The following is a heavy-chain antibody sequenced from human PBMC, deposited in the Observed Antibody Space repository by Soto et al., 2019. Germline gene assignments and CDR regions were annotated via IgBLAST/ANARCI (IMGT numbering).Heavy chain of an antibody. Sequence: PSETLSLTCAVSGGSISSGGYSWSWIRQPPGKGLEWIGYIYHSGSTYYNPSLKSRVTISVDGSKNQFSLKLSSVTAADTAVYYCARGPRIAAAGILYYYYFDYWGQGTLVTVSS. D-gene: IGHD6-13*01. CDR1: GGSISSGGYS. CDR2: IYHSGST. CDR3: ARGPRIAAAGILYYYYFDY. V-gene: IGHV4-30-2*01. J-gene: IGHJ4*02.